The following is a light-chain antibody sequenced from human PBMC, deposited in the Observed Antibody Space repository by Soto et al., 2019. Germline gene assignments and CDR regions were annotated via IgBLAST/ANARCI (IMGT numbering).Light chain of an antibody. J-gene: IGLJ2*01. CDR2: EVT. CDR3: SSYTRTSTVV. V-gene: IGLV2-14*01. Sequence: QSALTQPASVSGSPGQSITISCTGTYSDVGGYNFVSWYQQHPGKAPKLIIYEVTIRPSGVSHRFSGSKSGNTASLTISGLQAEDEADYYCSSYTRTSTVVFGGGTKVTVL. CDR1: YSDVGGYNF.